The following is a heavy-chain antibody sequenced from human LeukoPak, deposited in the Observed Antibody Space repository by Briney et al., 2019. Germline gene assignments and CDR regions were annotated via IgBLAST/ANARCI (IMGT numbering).Heavy chain of an antibody. V-gene: IGHV3-23*01. Sequence: GGSLRLSCAASGFTFSSYAMSWVRQAPGKGLEWVSAISGSGGSTYYADSVKGRFTISRDNAKNSLYLQMNSLRAEDTAVYYCARPLLITFGGVTPFDYWGQGTLVTVSS. CDR1: GFTFSSYA. CDR3: ARPLLITFGGVTPFDY. D-gene: IGHD3-16*01. J-gene: IGHJ4*02. CDR2: ISGSGGST.